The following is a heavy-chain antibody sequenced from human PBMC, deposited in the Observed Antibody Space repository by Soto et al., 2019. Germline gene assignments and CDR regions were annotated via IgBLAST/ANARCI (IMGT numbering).Heavy chain of an antibody. CDR3: ARVRVLRYFDWFGWFDP. CDR2: IIPIFGTA. CDR1: GGTFSSYA. V-gene: IGHV1-69*01. Sequence: QVQLVQSGAEVKKPGSSVKVSCKASGGTFSSYAISWVRQAPGQGLEWMGGIIPIFGTANYAQKFQGRVTITADESTSTAYMELSSLRSEDTPVYYCARVRVLRYFDWFGWFDPWGQGTLVTVSS. J-gene: IGHJ5*02. D-gene: IGHD3-9*01.